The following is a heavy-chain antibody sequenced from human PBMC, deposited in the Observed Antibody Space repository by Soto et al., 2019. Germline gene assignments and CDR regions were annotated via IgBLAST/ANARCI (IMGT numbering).Heavy chain of an antibody. J-gene: IGHJ4*02. CDR1: GGSISTVGHY. Sequence: TLSLTCSVSGGSISTVGHYWTWIRQPPGKGLEWIGSIYHTGSTYYSKSLRSRLTMSVDTSKSQFSLRLRSVTAADTAVYYSARATGTLRSRNCDYWGQGSLVTVSS. CDR3: ARATGTLRSRNCDY. V-gene: IGHV4-31*03. CDR2: IYHTGST. D-gene: IGHD1-1*01.